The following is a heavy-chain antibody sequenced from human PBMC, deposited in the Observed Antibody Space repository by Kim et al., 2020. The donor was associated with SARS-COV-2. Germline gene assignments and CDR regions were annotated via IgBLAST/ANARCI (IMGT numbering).Heavy chain of an antibody. Sequence: GGSLRLSCAVSGLTFSTTDMHWVRQAPGKGLEWIAYISRSGSAIVYADSVKGRFTISRDEDKNSIFLQMNSRRDEDTAVYYCARDRTAFDYWGQGTLVTVSS. CDR2: ISRSGSAI. V-gene: IGHV3-48*02. CDR1: GLTFSTTD. D-gene: IGHD1-1*01. CDR3: ARDRTAFDY. J-gene: IGHJ4*02.